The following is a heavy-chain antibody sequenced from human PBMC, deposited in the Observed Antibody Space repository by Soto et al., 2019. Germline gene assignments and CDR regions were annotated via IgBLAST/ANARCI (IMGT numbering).Heavy chain of an antibody. CDR3: ARDLVVGGIYNWFDP. V-gene: IGHV1-69*13. CDR2: IIPIFGTA. J-gene: IGHJ5*02. CDR1: GGTFSSYA. Sequence: VKVSCKASGGTFSSYAISWVRQAPGQGLEWMGGIIPIFGTANYAQKFQGRVTITADESTSTAYMELSSLRSEDTAVYYCARDLVVGGIYNWFDPWGQGTLVTVSS. D-gene: IGHD1-26*01.